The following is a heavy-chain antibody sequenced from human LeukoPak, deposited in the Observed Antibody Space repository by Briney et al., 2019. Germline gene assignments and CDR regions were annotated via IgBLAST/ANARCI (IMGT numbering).Heavy chain of an antibody. D-gene: IGHD3-9*01. CDR3: ARVSDYDFLTGSPIYFDH. V-gene: IGHV4-31*03. J-gene: IGHJ4*02. CDR1: GVSISNGGHY. Sequence: SETLSLTCTVSGVSISNGGHYWSWIRQHPGKGLEWIGYSYYSGSTSYNPSLKSRVSISLDTSENQFSLKLSSMTAADTAVYYCARVSDYDFLTGSPIYFDHWGQGTLVTVSS. CDR2: SYYSGST.